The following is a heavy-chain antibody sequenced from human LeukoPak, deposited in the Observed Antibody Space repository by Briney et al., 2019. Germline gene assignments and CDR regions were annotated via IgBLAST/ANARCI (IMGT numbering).Heavy chain of an antibody. CDR3: AKTRPLDSSSWSHGDY. Sequence: GGSLRLSCAASGFTFSNYWMTWVRQAPGKGLEWVAYIKEDESEKYYVDAVKGRFTISRDNAKNSLFLQMNSLRAEDTAVYYCAKTRPLDSSSWSHGDYWGQGTLVTVSS. D-gene: IGHD6-13*01. CDR2: IKEDESEK. J-gene: IGHJ4*02. CDR1: GFTFSNYW. V-gene: IGHV3-7*01.